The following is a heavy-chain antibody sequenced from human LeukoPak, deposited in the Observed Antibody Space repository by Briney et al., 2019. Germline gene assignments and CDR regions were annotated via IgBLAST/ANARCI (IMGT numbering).Heavy chain of an antibody. CDR2: IYYSGST. J-gene: IGHJ5*02. D-gene: IGHD3-10*01. CDR1: GGSISNYY. CDR3: ARDHYYGSGSYGLDP. V-gene: IGHV4-59*01. Sequence: SETLSLTCTVSGGSISNYYWSWIRQPPGKGLEWIGYIYYSGSTNYNPSLKSRVTISVDTFKNQFSLKLRSVTAADTAVYYCARDHYYGSGSYGLDPWGQGTLVTVSS.